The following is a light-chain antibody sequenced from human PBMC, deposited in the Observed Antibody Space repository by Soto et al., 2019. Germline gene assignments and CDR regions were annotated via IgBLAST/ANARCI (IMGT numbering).Light chain of an antibody. CDR2: EAS. Sequence: QSALTQPASVSGSPGQSITISCTGTSSDVGSYDLVSWYQQHPGKVPKLMIYEASKRPSGVSNRFSGSKSGTTASLTISGLQAEDEGDYYCCSYAGSSTLVFGGGTKLTVL. J-gene: IGLJ2*01. V-gene: IGLV2-23*01. CDR3: CSYAGSSTLV. CDR1: SSDVGSYDL.